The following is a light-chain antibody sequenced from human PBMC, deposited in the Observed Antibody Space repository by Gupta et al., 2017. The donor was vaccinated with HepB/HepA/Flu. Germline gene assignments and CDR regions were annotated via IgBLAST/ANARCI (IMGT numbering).Light chain of an antibody. CDR3: QQSHGFPLT. CDR1: QSVLFYSNNKNN. V-gene: IGKV4-1*01. Sequence: DIVMTQSPDSLAVSLGERATIKCKSSQSVLFYSNNKNNLAWYQQKPGQPPKLLIYWASTRESGVPDRFSGSGSGTEFTLTISRLQAEDVAVYYCQQSHGFPLTFGQGTRMEIK. J-gene: IGKJ5*01. CDR2: WAS.